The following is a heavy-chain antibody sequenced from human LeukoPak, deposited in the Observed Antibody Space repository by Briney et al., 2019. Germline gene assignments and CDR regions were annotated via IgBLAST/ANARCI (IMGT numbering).Heavy chain of an antibody. V-gene: IGHV3-23*01. CDR1: GFTFSSYS. CDR2: ISGSGGNT. CDR3: ARDRIAAAGTEEFAY. J-gene: IGHJ4*02. D-gene: IGHD6-13*01. Sequence: GGSLRLSCAASGFTFSSYSMNWVRQAPGKGLEWVSGISGSGGNTYYADSVKGRFTISRDNSKNTVYLQMNNLRAEDTAVYYCARDRIAAAGTEEFAYWGQGTLVTVSS.